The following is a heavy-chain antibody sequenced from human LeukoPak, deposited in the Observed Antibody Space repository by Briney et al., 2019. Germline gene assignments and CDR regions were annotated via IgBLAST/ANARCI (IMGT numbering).Heavy chain of an antibody. CDR1: GFTFSSYW. Sequence: GGSLRLSCAASGFTFSSYWMSWVRQAPGKGLGWVANIKQDGSEKYYVDSVKGRFTISRDNAKNSLYLQMNSLRAEDTAVYYCARDRYDILTGVTFDYWGQGTLVTVSS. CDR2: IKQDGSEK. J-gene: IGHJ4*02. CDR3: ARDRYDILTGVTFDY. D-gene: IGHD3-9*01. V-gene: IGHV3-7*01.